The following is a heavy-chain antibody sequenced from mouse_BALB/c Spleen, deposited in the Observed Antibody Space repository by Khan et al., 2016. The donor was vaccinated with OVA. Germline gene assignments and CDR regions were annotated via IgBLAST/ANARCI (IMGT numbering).Heavy chain of an antibody. J-gene: IGHJ3*01. V-gene: IGHV1-4*01. CDR2: INPSNDYT. CDR1: GYTFTSYT. Sequence: QVQLQQSGAELARPGASVKMSCKASGYTFTSYTMHWVKQRPGQGLEWIGYINPSNDYTNYNQKFKDKATLTADKSSSTAYMQLSSLTSEDSAVSYCPGEVPSYANYGAWFAYWGQGTLVTVSA. CDR3: PGEVPSYANYGAWFAY. D-gene: IGHD2-10*01.